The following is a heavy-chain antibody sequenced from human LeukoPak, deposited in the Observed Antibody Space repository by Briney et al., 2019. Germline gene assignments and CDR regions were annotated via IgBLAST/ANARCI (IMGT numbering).Heavy chain of an antibody. V-gene: IGHV1-69*06. CDR3: ASGFYNSSGFYAAFDI. D-gene: IGHD3-22*01. Sequence: ASVKVSCKASGGTFSSYAISWVRQAPGQGLEWMGGIIPIFGTANYAQKFQGRVTITADKSTSTAYMELSSLRSEDTAVYYCASGFYNSSGFYAAFDIWGLGTLVTVSS. CDR2: IIPIFGTA. CDR1: GGTFSSYA. J-gene: IGHJ3*02.